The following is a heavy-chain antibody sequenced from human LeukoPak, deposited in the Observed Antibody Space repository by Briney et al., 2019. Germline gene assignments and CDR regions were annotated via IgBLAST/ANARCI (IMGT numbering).Heavy chain of an antibody. CDR3: TGGTTVTTLDY. Sequence: GGSLRLSCVASGFTFTAAAMHCVRQASGKGLEWVARIRSKAGSYATEHAASVKGRFTISREDSKNTAYLQMNSLKTEDTAVYYCTGGTTVTTLDYWGQGILVTVSS. D-gene: IGHD4-17*01. V-gene: IGHV3-73*01. CDR1: GFTFTAAA. CDR2: IRSKAGSYAT. J-gene: IGHJ4*02.